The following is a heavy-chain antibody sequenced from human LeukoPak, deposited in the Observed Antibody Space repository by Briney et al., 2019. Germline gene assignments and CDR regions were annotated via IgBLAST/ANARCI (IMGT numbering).Heavy chain of an antibody. V-gene: IGHV3-23*01. CDR1: GFTFSSYA. D-gene: IGHD6-13*01. Sequence: GRSLRLSCAASGFTFSSYAMSWVRQAPGKGLEWVSGTSGSGGSTYYADSVKGRFTISRDNSKNTLHLQMNSLRAEDTAVYYCAKSYSGSWYYFDYWGQGTLVTVSS. CDR2: TSGSGGST. CDR3: AKSYSGSWYYFDY. J-gene: IGHJ4*02.